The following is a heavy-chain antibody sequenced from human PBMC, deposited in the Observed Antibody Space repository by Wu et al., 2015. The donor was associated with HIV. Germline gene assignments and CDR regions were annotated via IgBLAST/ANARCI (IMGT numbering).Heavy chain of an antibody. Sequence: QVQLQQWGAGLLKPSETLSLTCAVYGGSFSGYYWSWIRQPPGKGLEWIGEINHSGSTDYNPSLKSRVTISVDTSKNQFSLKLSSVTAADTAVYYCARGPKSLIVVVVAATIGLDVWGQGTTVTVSS. J-gene: IGHJ6*02. V-gene: IGHV4-34*01. D-gene: IGHD2-15*01. CDR3: ARGPKSLIVVVVAATIGLDV. CDR2: INHSGST. CDR1: GGSFSGYY.